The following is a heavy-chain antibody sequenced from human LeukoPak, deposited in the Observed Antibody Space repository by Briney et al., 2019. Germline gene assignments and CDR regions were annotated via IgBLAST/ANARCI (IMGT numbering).Heavy chain of an antibody. CDR3: ARDRGVATIGDAFDI. CDR1: GGSISSGGYY. D-gene: IGHD5-24*01. CDR2: IYHSGST. V-gene: IGHV4-30-2*01. Sequence: PSQTLSLTCTVSGGSISSGGYYWSWIRQPPGKGLEWIGYIYHSGSTYYNPSLKSRVTISVDRSKNQFSLKLSSVTAADTAVYYCARDRGVATIGDAFDIWGQGTMVTVSS. J-gene: IGHJ3*02.